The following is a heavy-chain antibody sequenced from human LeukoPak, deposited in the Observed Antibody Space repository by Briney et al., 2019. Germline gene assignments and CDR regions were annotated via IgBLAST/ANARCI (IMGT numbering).Heavy chain of an antibody. V-gene: IGHV4-34*01. CDR1: GGSFSGYY. CDR3: ASRSRRSSSSVKYYYYGMDV. D-gene: IGHD6-6*01. J-gene: IGHJ6*02. CDR2: INHSGST. Sequence: PSETLSLTCAVYGGSFSGYYWSWIRQLPGKGLEWIGEINHSGSTNYNPSLKSRVTISVDTSKNQFSLKLSSVTAADTAVYYCASRSRRSSSSVKYYYYGMDVWGQGTTVTVSS.